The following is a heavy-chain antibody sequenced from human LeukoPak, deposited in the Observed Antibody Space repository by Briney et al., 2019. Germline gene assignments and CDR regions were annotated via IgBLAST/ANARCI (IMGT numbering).Heavy chain of an antibody. J-gene: IGHJ1*01. CDR2: ISNSGSP. Sequence: SETLSLTCTVSSASVSSYYWSWVRQPPGGGLEWIGYISNSGSPSYNPSFKSRVTFSADTSKNHLSLKLNSVTPADTAVYFCVRGGAGPLRDWGQGTLVTVSS. CDR3: VRGGAGPLRD. D-gene: IGHD3-16*01. V-gene: IGHV4-59*02. CDR1: SASVSSYY.